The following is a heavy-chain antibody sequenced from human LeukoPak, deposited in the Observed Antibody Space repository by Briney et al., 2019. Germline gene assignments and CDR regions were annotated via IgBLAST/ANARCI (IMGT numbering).Heavy chain of an antibody. V-gene: IGHV3-21*06. J-gene: IGHJ3*01. Sequence: GGSLRLSCGVPGFTFNSYSMNWVRQAPGKGLEWVASIIGSGSEMFYADSLKGRFTISRDNSENSLYLQMNSLRVEDTAVYYCAKVQSDIVGAMFFAFDVWGQGTMVSVSS. D-gene: IGHD1-26*01. CDR3: AKVQSDIVGAMFFAFDV. CDR2: IIGSGSEM. CDR1: GFTFNSYS.